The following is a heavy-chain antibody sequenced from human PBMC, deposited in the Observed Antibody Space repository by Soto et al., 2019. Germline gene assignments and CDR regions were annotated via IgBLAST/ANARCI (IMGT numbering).Heavy chain of an antibody. Sequence: SETLSLTCAVSGGSISSGGYSWSWIRQPPGKGLEWIGYIYHSGSTYYNPSLKSRVTISVDRSKNQFSLKLSSVTAADTAVYYCSRNYGDSVWFDPWGQATLVTVSS. CDR2: IYHSGST. CDR1: GGSISSGGYS. V-gene: IGHV4-30-2*01. D-gene: IGHD4-17*01. CDR3: SRNYGDSVWFDP. J-gene: IGHJ5*02.